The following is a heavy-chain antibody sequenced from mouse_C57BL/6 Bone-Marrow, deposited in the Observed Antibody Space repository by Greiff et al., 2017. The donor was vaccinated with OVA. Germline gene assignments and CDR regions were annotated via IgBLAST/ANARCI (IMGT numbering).Heavy chain of an antibody. D-gene: IGHD1-1*01. Sequence: EVMLVESGGGLVQPGESLKLSCESNEYEFPSHDMSWVRKTPEKRLELVAAINSDGGSTYYPDTMERRFIISRDNTKKTLYLQMSSLRSEDTALYYCARQMYYGSSNWYFDVWGTGTTVTVSS. CDR1: EYEFPSHD. CDR2: INSDGGST. V-gene: IGHV5-2*01. CDR3: ARQMYYGSSNWYFDV. J-gene: IGHJ1*03.